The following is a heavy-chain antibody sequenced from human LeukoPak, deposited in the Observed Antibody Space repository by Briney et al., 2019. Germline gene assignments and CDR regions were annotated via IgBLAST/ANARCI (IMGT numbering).Heavy chain of an antibody. D-gene: IGHD6-6*01. CDR1: GGSISSSSYY. J-gene: IGHJ4*02. CDR3: ARHEYHFDY. CDR2: IYYSGST. Sequence: SETLSLTCTVSGGSISSSSYYWGWIRQPPGKGPEWIGSIYYSGSTYYNPSLRSRVTISVDTSKNQFSLKLSSVTAADTAVYYCARHEYHFDYWGQGTLVTVSS. V-gene: IGHV4-39*01.